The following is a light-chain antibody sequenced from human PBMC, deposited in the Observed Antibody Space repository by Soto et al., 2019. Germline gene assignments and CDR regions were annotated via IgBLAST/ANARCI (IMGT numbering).Light chain of an antibody. CDR3: QQYSNWPPYT. V-gene: IGKV3-15*01. CDR2: AAS. CDR1: QSVSSK. J-gene: IGKJ2*01. Sequence: EIVMTQSPATLSVSPGGRATLSCRASQSVSSKLAWYQQKPGQAPRLLIYAASTRATGIPARFSGSGSGTEFTLTITSLQSEDFAVYYCQQYSNWPPYTFGQGTKLEIK.